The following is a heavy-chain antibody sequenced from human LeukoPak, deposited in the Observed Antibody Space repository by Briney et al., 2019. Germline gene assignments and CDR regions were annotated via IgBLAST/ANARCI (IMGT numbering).Heavy chain of an antibody. J-gene: IGHJ4*02. CDR3: AKDIFDSSGPLDY. CDR1: GFTFSNYG. D-gene: IGHD3-22*01. V-gene: IGHV3-30*02. CDR2: IRYDGSNK. Sequence: PGGSLRLSCAASGFTFSNYGMHWVRQAPGKGLEWVTFIRYDGSNKYYADSVKGRFTISRDNSKNTLYLQMNSLRAEDTAVYYCAKDIFDSSGPLDYWGQGTLVTVSS.